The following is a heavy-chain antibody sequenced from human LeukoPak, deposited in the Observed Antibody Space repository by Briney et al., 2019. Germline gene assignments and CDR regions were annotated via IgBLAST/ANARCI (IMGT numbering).Heavy chain of an antibody. CDR2: IYYSGST. CDR3: ARDLPSYSSSSEDV. V-gene: IGHV4-59*01. CDR1: GGSISSYY. J-gene: IGHJ6*04. D-gene: IGHD6-13*01. Sequence: SETLSLTCTVSGGSISSYYWSWIRQPPGKGLEWIGYIYYSGSTNYNPSLKSRVTISVDTSKNQFSLKLSSVTAADTAVYYCARDLPSYSSSSEDVWGKGTTVTVSS.